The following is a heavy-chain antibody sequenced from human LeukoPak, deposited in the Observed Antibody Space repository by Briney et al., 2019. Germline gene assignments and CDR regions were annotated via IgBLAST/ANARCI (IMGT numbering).Heavy chain of an antibody. V-gene: IGHV3-23*01. CDR3: ALNYYGSGSHDY. CDR2: ISGSGYNT. J-gene: IGHJ4*02. CDR1: GFTFSNSA. D-gene: IGHD3-10*01. Sequence: GGSLRLSCAASGFTFSNSAMNWVRQAPVKGPEWVSAISGSGYNTYNADSVKGRFTISRDNSRNTLYLQMNSLRAEDTAVYYCALNYYGSGSHDYWGQGTLVTVSS.